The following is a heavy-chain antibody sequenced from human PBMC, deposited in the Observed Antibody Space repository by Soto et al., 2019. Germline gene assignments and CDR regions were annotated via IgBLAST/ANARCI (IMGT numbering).Heavy chain of an antibody. CDR3: ARLRWGGDYYYYYYMDV. CDR1: GGSISSYY. D-gene: IGHD4-17*01. CDR2: IYYSGST. J-gene: IGHJ6*03. Sequence: PSETLSLTCTVSGGSISSYYWSWIRQPPGKGLEWIGYIYYSGSTNYNPSLKSRVTISVDTSKNQFSLKLSSVTAADTAVYYCARLRWGGDYYYYYYMDVWGKGTTVTVSS. V-gene: IGHV4-59*08.